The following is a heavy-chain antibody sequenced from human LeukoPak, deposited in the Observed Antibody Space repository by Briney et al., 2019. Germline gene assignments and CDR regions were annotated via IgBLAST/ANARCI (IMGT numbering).Heavy chain of an antibody. V-gene: IGHV3-11*06. D-gene: IGHD3-10*01. J-gene: IGHJ5*02. CDR2: IRSSSSYT. Sequence: GGSLRLSCAASGFTFSDCYMSWIRQAPGKGLEWVSYIRSSSSYTNYADSVKGRFTISRDNAKNSLYLQMNSLRAEDTAVYYCAVRRITMVRGVIGPDWFDPWGQGTLVTVSS. CDR3: AVRRITMVRGVIGPDWFDP. CDR1: GFTFSDCY.